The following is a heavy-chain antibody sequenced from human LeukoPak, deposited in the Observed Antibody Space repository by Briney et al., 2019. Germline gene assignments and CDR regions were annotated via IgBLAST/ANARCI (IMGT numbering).Heavy chain of an antibody. Sequence: GESLKISCGSSGHDFTSYWIAWVRQLPGKGLEWMGIIHPSDSETQYGPSSQGQVTISADNSISTAYLQRSRLKASDTAMYYCARRGYSGYSPLDSWGQGTLVTVSS. J-gene: IGHJ4*02. CDR1: GHDFTSYW. V-gene: IGHV5-51*01. D-gene: IGHD5-12*01. CDR2: IHPSDSET. CDR3: ARRGYSGYSPLDS.